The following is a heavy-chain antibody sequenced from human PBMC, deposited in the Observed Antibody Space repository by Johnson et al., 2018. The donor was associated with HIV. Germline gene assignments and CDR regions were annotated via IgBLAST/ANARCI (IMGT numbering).Heavy chain of an antibody. CDR2: ISWNSGSI. CDR1: GFTFDDYG. J-gene: IGHJ3*02. Sequence: VLLVESGGGLVQPGRSLRLSCAASGFTFDDYGMHWVRQVPGKGLEWVSGISWNSGSIGSADSVKGRFTISRDNSKNTLYLQMNSLRAEDTAVYYCAKDSSRGLEYLGTTGYLSAFDIWGQGTMVTVSS. V-gene: IGHV3-9*01. D-gene: IGHD2/OR15-2a*01. CDR3: AKDSSRGLEYLGTTGYLSAFDI.